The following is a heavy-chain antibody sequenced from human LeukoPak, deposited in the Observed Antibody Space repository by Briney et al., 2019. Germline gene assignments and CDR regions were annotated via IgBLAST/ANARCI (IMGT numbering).Heavy chain of an antibody. Sequence: GRSLRLSCAASGFTFSSYDMHWVRQAPGKGLEWVAVISYDGNDKHYADSVKGRFTISRDNSKNTLYLQMNSLRVEDTAVYYCAKDQYDYVRGEFDYWGQGTLVAVSS. CDR1: GFTFSSYD. J-gene: IGHJ4*02. D-gene: IGHD3-16*01. CDR2: ISYDGNDK. CDR3: AKDQYDYVRGEFDY. V-gene: IGHV3-30*18.